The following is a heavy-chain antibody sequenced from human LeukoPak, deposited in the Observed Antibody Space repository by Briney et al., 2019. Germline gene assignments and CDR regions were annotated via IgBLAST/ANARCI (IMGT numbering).Heavy chain of an antibody. J-gene: IGHJ4*02. Sequence: GGSLRLSCAASGFTFSSYSMNWVRQAPGQGLEWVSSISSSSSYIYYADSVKGRFTISRDNAKNSLYLQMNSLRAEDTAVYYCAREGYSSGWYCSYWGQGTLVTVSS. V-gene: IGHV3-21*01. CDR3: AREGYSSGWYCSY. D-gene: IGHD6-19*01. CDR1: GFTFSSYS. CDR2: ISSSSSYI.